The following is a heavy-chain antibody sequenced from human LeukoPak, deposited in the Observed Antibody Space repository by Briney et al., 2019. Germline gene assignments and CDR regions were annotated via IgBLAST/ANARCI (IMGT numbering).Heavy chain of an antibody. V-gene: IGHV1-18*03. CDR3: ARGFLGEGLMDNYYYMDV. Sequence: ASVKVSCKASGYTFTSYGISWVRQAPGQGLEWMGWISAYNGNTNYAQKFQGRVTMIRDTSISTAYMELSSLRSEDMAVYYCARGFLGEGLMDNYYYMDVWGKGTTVTVSS. CDR2: ISAYNGNT. CDR1: GYTFTSYG. J-gene: IGHJ6*03. D-gene: IGHD3-16*01.